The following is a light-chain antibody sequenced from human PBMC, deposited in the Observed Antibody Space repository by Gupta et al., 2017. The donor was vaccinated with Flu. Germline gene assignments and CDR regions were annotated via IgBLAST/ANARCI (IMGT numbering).Light chain of an antibody. CDR2: CAS. CDR3: HQYYSIPVT. V-gene: IGKV4-1*01. Sequence: NCKSSQSVLYSSNNKNYLAWYQQKPGQSPKVLIYCASTRESAVPDRFSGSGSGTDFTLTISTLQAEDVAVYYCHQYYSIPVTFGQGTKLEIK. J-gene: IGKJ2*01. CDR1: QSVLYSSNNKNY.